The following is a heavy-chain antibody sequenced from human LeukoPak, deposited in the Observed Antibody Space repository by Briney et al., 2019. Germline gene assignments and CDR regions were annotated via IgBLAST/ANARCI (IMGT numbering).Heavy chain of an antibody. V-gene: IGHV3-72*01. J-gene: IGHJ4*02. D-gene: IGHD3-16*01. CDR3: ARGITFGGEYCFDY. Sequence: GGSLRLSCAASGFTFSDHYMDWVRQAPGKGLEWVGRTRNKANSYTTEYAASVKGRFTISRDDSKNSLYLQMNSLKTEDTAVYYCARGITFGGEYCFDYWGQGTLVTVSS. CDR2: TRNKANSYTT. CDR1: GFTFSDHY.